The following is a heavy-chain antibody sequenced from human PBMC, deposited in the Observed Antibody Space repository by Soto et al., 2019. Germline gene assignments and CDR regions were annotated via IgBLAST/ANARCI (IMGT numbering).Heavy chain of an antibody. CDR3: RYYYDSSGYSLDY. V-gene: IGHV3-30-3*01. CDR2: ISYDGSNK. D-gene: IGHD3-22*01. J-gene: IGHJ4*02. Sequence: PGGSLRLSCTASGFTFSSYAMHWVRQAPGKGLEWVAVISYDGSNKYYADSVKGRFTISRDNSKNTLYLQMNSLRAEDTAVYYCRYYYDSSGYSLDYWGQGTLVTVSS. CDR1: GFTFSSYA.